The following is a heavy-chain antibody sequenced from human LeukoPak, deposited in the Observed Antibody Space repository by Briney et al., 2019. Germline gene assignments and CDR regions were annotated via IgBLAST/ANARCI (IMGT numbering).Heavy chain of an antibody. CDR3: ARGLGYCSSTSCYYYFDY. D-gene: IGHD2-2*01. V-gene: IGHV4-30-4*01. Sequence: SQTLSLTCTVSGGSISSGDYYWSWIRQPPGKGLEWIGYIYYSGSTYYNPSLKSRVTISVDTSKNQFSLKLSSVTAADTAVYYCARGLGYCSSTSCYYYFDYWGQGTLVTVSS. CDR1: GGSISSGDYY. CDR2: IYYSGST. J-gene: IGHJ4*02.